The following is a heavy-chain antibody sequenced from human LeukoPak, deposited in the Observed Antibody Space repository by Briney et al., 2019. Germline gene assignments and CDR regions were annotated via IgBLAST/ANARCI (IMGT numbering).Heavy chain of an antibody. CDR1: GGSINSRTYF. CDR2: IYYTGIT. D-gene: IGHD3-16*02. V-gene: IGHV4-39*07. J-gene: IGHJ4*02. CDR3: ARLIGLGEVSPYFDY. Sequence: SETLSLTCTVSGGSINSRTYFWGWIRQSPGKGLEWIGSIYYTGITHYNPSLRSRVTISVDMSKSQFSLKLNSVTAPDTAVYYCARLIGLGEVSPYFDYWGQGRLVTVSS.